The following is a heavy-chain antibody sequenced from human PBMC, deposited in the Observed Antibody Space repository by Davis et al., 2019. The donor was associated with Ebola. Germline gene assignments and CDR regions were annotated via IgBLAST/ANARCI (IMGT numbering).Heavy chain of an antibody. D-gene: IGHD3/OR15-3a*01. CDR2: INHSGST. CDR1: GGSFRGYY. J-gene: IGHJ4*02. Sequence: SQTLSLTCAVYGGSFRGYYWSWIRQPPGKGLEWIGEINHSGSTNYNPSLKSRVTISVDTSKNQFSLKLSSVTAADTAVYYCARGGRVKLDYWGQGTLVTVSS. CDR3: ARGGRVKLDY. V-gene: IGHV4-34*01.